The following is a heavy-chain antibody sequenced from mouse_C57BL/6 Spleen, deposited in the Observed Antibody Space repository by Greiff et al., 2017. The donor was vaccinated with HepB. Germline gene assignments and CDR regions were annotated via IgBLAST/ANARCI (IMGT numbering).Heavy chain of an antibody. D-gene: IGHD2-5*01. CDR2: INPYNGDT. CDR1: GYSFTGYF. CDR3: ARDSNSDY. J-gene: IGHJ2*01. V-gene: IGHV1-20*01. Sequence: VQLQQSGPELVKPGDSVKISCKASGYSFTGYFMNWVMQSHGKSLEWIGRINPYNGDTFYNQKFKGKATLTVDKSSSTAHMELRSLTSEDSAGYYCARDSNSDYWGQGTTLTVSS.